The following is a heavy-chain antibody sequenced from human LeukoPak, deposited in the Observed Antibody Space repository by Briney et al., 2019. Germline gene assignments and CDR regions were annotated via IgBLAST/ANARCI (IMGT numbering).Heavy chain of an antibody. CDR1: GGSISSHY. CDR2: ISASGNT. V-gene: IGHV4-59*08. Sequence: SETLSLTCTVSGGSISSHYWSWIRQPPGKGLEWIGYISASGNTIYNPSLKSRVTILGDTFKNQFSLKLSSVTAADTAVYYCARHATGSYSVPWLDPWGQGTLVTVSS. J-gene: IGHJ5*02. CDR3: ARHATGSYSVPWLDP. D-gene: IGHD3-10*01.